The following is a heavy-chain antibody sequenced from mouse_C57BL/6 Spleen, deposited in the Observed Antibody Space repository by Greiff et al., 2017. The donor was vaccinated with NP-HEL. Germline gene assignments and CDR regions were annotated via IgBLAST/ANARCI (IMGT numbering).Heavy chain of an antibody. D-gene: IGHD1-1*01. Sequence: QVQLQQSGAELVKPGASVKMSCKASGYTFTTYPIEWMKQNHGKSLEWIGNFHPYNDDTKYNEKFKGKATLTVEKSSSTVYLELSRLTSDDSAVYYCARGIYYYGSSYVPFAYWGQGTLVTVSA. CDR2: FHPYNDDT. CDR3: ARGIYYYGSSYVPFAY. CDR1: GYTFTTYP. J-gene: IGHJ3*01. V-gene: IGHV1-47*01.